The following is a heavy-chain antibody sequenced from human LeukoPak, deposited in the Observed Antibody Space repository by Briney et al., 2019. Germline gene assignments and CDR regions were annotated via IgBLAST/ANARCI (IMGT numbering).Heavy chain of an antibody. Sequence: ASVTVSCKASGYTFTGYYMHWVRQAPGQGLEWMGWINPNSGGTNYAQKFQGWVTMTRDTSISTAYMELSRLSSDDTAVYYCARALRYSGSYGWFDPWGQGTLVTVSS. CDR1: GYTFTGYY. CDR3: ARALRYSGSYGWFDP. D-gene: IGHD1-26*01. CDR2: INPNSGGT. J-gene: IGHJ5*02. V-gene: IGHV1-2*04.